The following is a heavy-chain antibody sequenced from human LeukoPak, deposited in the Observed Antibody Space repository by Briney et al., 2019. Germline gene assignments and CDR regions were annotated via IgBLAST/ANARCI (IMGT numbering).Heavy chain of an antibody. Sequence: ASVNVSCKASGYTFTSYGISWVRQAPGQGLEWMGWISAYNGNTNYAQKLQGRVTMTTDTSTSTVYMELSSLRSEDTAVYYCARDLGRGAAASYYFDYWGQGTLVTVSS. D-gene: IGHD6-13*01. J-gene: IGHJ4*02. CDR1: GYTFTSYG. CDR2: ISAYNGNT. CDR3: ARDLGRGAAASYYFDY. V-gene: IGHV1-18*01.